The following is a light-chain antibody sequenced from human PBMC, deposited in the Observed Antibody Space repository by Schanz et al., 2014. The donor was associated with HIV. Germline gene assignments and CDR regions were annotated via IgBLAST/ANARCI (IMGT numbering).Light chain of an antibody. CDR1: QSITTW. CDR2: EAS. J-gene: IGKJ1*01. V-gene: IGKV1-5*03. CDR3: QQYSSYSPT. Sequence: DIPMTQPPSAVSASVGDTVSISCRASQSITTWLAWYQQKPGKAPRLLIYEASTLESGVPSRFSGSGSGTEFTLTIHSLQPDDFATYYCQQYSSYSPTFGQGTKVEV.